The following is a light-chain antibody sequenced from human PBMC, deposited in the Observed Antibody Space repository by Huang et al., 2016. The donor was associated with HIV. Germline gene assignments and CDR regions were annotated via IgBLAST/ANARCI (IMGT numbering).Light chain of an antibody. CDR3: QQYYKLYP. CDR2: GAS. CDR1: QSVGST. Sequence: IVMTQSPGTLSVSPGERATLSCRASQSVGSTLAWYQQKPGQSPRLLIYGASTRATGIPARFSGSGSGTEFTLTISSLQSEDFAVYYCQQYYKLYPFGQGTKLEIK. V-gene: IGKV3-15*01. J-gene: IGKJ2*01.